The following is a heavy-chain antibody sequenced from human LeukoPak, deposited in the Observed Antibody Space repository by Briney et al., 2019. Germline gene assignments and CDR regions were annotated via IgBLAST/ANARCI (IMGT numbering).Heavy chain of an antibody. CDR1: GFTFSSYD. CDR2: ISYDGSNK. V-gene: IGHV3-30*18. J-gene: IGHJ4*02. D-gene: IGHD1-26*01. Sequence: PGGSLRLSCAASGFTFSSYDMHWVRQAPGKGLEWVTVISYDGSNKYYGDSVKGRFTISRHNSKNTLYLEMNSLRAEDTAVYSCAKEGSNGDFDYWGQGTLVTVSS. CDR3: AKEGSNGDFDY.